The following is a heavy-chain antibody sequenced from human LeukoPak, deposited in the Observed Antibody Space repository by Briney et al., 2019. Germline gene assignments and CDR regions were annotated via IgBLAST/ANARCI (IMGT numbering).Heavy chain of an antibody. Sequence: GGSLRLSCAASGFSVSSNYMSWVRQAPGKGLEWVSLIYNDGRTHYADSVKGRFTISSDNSKNTLYLQMNSLRDEDTILYYCTRGAYGEHFDYWGQGTLVTVSS. CDR2: IYNDGRT. CDR1: GFSVSSNY. D-gene: IGHD4/OR15-4a*01. V-gene: IGHV3-66*01. J-gene: IGHJ4*02. CDR3: TRGAYGEHFDY.